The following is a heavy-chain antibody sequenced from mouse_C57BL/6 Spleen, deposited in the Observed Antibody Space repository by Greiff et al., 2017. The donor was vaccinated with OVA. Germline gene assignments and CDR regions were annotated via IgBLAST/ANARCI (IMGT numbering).Heavy chain of an antibody. CDR2: INPGSGGT. CDR1: GYAFTNYL. CDR3: ATYDYSYWYFDV. D-gene: IGHD2-4*01. V-gene: IGHV1-54*01. Sequence: LQESGAELVRPGTSVKVSCKASGYAFTNYLIEWVKQRPGQGLEWIGVINPGSGGTNYNEKFKGKATLTADKSSSTAYMQLSSLTSEDSAVYFWATYDYSYWYFDVWGTGTTVTVSS. J-gene: IGHJ1*03.